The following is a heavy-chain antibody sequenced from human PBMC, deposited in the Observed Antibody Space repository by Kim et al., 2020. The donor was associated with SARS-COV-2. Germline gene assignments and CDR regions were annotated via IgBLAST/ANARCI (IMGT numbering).Heavy chain of an antibody. J-gene: IGHJ6*02. Sequence: GGSLRLSCAASGFTFSSYWMSWVRQAPGKGLEWVANIKQDGTEKYYVDSVKGRFTISRDNAKNSLYLQMNSLRAEDTAVYYCAKESYSSSWYLPPHYYYYGMDVWGQGTTVTVSS. CDR3: AKESYSSSWYLPPHYYYYGMDV. D-gene: IGHD6-13*01. CDR2: IKQDGTEK. CDR1: GFTFSSYW. V-gene: IGHV3-7*01.